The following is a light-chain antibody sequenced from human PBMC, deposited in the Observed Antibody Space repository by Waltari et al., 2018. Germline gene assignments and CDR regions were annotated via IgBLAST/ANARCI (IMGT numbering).Light chain of an antibody. J-gene: IGKJ2*01. CDR1: QSVNNNY. CDR3: QHYGGSPKYT. CDR2: GIA. V-gene: IGKV3-20*01. Sequence: VLTQSPGTLSLSPGERATRPCRASQSVNNNYLAWYQAKPGQPPRLLIYGIALRATGVPDRFSGGGSGTDFTLTISRLEPEDFAVYYCQHYGGSPKYTFGQGTKLEIK.